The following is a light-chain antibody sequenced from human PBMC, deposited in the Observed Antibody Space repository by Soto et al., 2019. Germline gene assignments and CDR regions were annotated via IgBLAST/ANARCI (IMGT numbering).Light chain of an antibody. CDR3: QQNNNWPSET. CDR2: GAS. V-gene: IGKV3-15*01. Sequence: EIVMTQSPATLSVSPGERVTLSCRASQSISSNLAWYQHKPGQAPRLLIYGASTRATGIPARFSGTGSGTEFTLTISSLQSEDFAVYYCQQNNNWPSETFGQGTRWISN. J-gene: IGKJ2*01. CDR1: QSISSN.